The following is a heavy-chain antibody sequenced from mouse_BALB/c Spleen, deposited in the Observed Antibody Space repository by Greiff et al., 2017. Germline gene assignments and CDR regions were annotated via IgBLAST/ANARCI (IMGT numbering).Heavy chain of an antibody. CDR2: IYPGDGDT. CDR1: GYAFSSYW. Sequence: VKLVESGAELVRPGSSVKISCKASGYAFSSYWMNWVKQRPGQGLEWIGQIYPGDGDTNYNGKFKGKATLTADKSSSTAYMQLSSLTSEDSAVYFCARTTVVDFAYWGQGTLVTVSA. D-gene: IGHD1-1*01. CDR3: ARTTVVDFAY. J-gene: IGHJ3*01. V-gene: IGHV1-80*01.